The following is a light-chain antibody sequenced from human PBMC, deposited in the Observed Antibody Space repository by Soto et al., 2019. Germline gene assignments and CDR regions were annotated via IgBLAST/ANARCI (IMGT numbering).Light chain of an antibody. V-gene: IGLV1-40*01. CDR3: QSYDSSLSAVV. J-gene: IGLJ2*01. CDR1: SSNIGAGYD. CDR2: GNN. Sequence: QSVLTQPPSVSGAPGQRVTISCTGSSSNIGAGYDVHWYQQLPGTAPKLLIYGNNNRPSGVPDRFSGSKSDTSASLAITGLQAEDEADYYCQSYDSSLSAVVFGGGTKVTVL.